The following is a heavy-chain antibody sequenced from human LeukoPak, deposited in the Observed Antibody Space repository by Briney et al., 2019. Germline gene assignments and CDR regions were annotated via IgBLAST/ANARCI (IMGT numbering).Heavy chain of an antibody. J-gene: IGHJ6*03. D-gene: IGHD2-2*01. CDR2: IRYDGSNK. CDR3: AKPLGYCSSTSCYYYYYYYMDV. V-gene: IGHV3-30*02. CDR1: GFTFSSYA. Sequence: PGGSLRLSCAASGFTFSSYAMSWVRQAPGKGLEWVAFIRYDGSNKYYADSVKGRFTISRDNSKNTLYLQMNSLRAEDTAVYYCAKPLGYCSSTSCYYYYYYYMDVWGKGTTVTVSS.